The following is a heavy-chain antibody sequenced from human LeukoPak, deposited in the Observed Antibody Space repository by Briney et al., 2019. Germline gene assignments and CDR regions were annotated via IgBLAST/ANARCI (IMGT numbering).Heavy chain of an antibody. J-gene: IGHJ6*02. Sequence: GGSLSLSCAASGFTFSSYTMHWVRQAPGKGLEWVAGISYDGGNTYYAQSLKGRVTISRDNSKNTLYLQMNSLRAEDTAVYYCARSIDVTYYYYGMDVWGQGTTVTVSS. CDR3: ARSIDVTYYYYGMDV. D-gene: IGHD2/OR15-2a*01. V-gene: IGHV3-30-3*01. CDR1: GFTFSSYT. CDR2: ISYDGGNT.